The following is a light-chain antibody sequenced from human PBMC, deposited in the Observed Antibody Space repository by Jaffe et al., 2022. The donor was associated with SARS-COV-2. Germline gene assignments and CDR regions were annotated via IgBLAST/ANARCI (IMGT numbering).Light chain of an antibody. Sequence: DIQMTQSPSTLSASVGDRVIITCRASQSISSWLAWYQQKPGKAPKLLIYKASSLETGVPSRFSGSGSGTEFTLTISSLQPDDFATYYCQQYNSYSWPFGQGTKVEIK. CDR1: QSISSW. CDR2: KAS. J-gene: IGKJ1*01. V-gene: IGKV1-5*03. CDR3: QQYNSYSWP.